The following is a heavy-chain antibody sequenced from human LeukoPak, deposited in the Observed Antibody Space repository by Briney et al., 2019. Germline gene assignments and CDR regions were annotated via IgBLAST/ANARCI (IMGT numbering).Heavy chain of an antibody. J-gene: IGHJ4*02. CDR1: GGSISSGSYY. CDR2: FYNSGST. CDR3: ARVGDYALKD. V-gene: IGHV4-61*02. D-gene: IGHD3-16*01. Sequence: PSETLSLTCTVSGGSISSGSYYWSWIRQPAGKGLEWIGRFYNSGSTNCNPSLKSRVTMSLDTSKNQFSLKLSSVTVADTAVYYCARVGDYALKDWGQGTLVTVSS.